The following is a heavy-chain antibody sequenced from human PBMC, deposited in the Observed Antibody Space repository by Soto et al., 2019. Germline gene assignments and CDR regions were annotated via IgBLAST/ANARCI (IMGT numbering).Heavy chain of an antibody. CDR1: GFTFGDYA. Sequence: GGSLRLSCTASGFTFGDYAMSWFRQAPGKGLEWVGFIRSKAYGGTTEYAASVKGRFTISRDDSKSIAYLQMNSLKTEDTAVYYCTRATIVVVITSYYFDYWGQGTLVTVSS. J-gene: IGHJ4*02. CDR3: TRATIVVVITSYYFDY. D-gene: IGHD3-22*01. CDR2: IRSKAYGGTT. V-gene: IGHV3-49*03.